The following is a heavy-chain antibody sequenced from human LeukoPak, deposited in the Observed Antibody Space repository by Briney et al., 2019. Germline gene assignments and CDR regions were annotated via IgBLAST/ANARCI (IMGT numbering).Heavy chain of an antibody. J-gene: IGHJ4*02. Sequence: GGPLRLSCTASGFTFGDYTINWVRQAPGKGLEWVGFIRSKAYGGATEYAASVKGRFTFSRDDSKSIAYLQMNSLKTEDTAVYYCTREESSAYFGYWGQGTLVTVSS. CDR1: GFTFGDYT. CDR3: TREESSAYFGY. V-gene: IGHV3-49*04. D-gene: IGHD3-16*01. CDR2: IRSKAYGGAT.